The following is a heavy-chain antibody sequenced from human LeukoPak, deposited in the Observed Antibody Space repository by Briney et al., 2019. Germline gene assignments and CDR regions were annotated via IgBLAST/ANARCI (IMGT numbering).Heavy chain of an antibody. J-gene: IGHJ4*02. D-gene: IGHD6-19*01. V-gene: IGHV4-39*07. CDR2: IYYSGST. CDR1: GGSISSSSYY. CDR3: AKVDGNGWFDF. Sequence: MASETLSLTCTVSGGSISSSSYYWGWIRQPPGKGLEWIGSIYYSGSTYYNPSLKSRVTISADTSKNQFSLKLSSVTAADTAVYYCAKVDGNGWFDFWGQGTLVTVSS.